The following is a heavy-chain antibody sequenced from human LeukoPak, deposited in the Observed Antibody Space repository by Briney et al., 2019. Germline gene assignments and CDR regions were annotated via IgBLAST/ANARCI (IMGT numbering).Heavy chain of an antibody. J-gene: IGHJ4*02. D-gene: IGHD6-13*01. V-gene: IGHV3-33*01. CDR2: IWSDGSVM. Sequence: PGTSLRLSCAASGFSFNTYVMHWVRQAPGKGLEWVALIWSDGSVMLYADSVKGRFTISRDNSKGTLFLQMDSLRAEDTGVYYCAAEPAPAAFDYWGQGALVIVSS. CDR1: GFSFNTYV. CDR3: AAEPAPAAFDY.